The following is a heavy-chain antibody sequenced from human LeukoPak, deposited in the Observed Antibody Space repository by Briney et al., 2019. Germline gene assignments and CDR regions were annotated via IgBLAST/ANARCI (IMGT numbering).Heavy chain of an antibody. CDR1: GGSISSSNW. V-gene: IGHV4-4*02. J-gene: IGHJ5*02. Sequence: SETLSLTCAVSGGSISSSNWWSWVRQPPGKGLEWIGEIYHSGSTNYNPSLKSRVTISVDKSKNQFSLKLSSVTAADTAVYYCARAAYYCSSTSCYPRINWFDPWGQGTLVTVSS. D-gene: IGHD2-2*01. CDR2: IYHSGST. CDR3: ARAAYYCSSTSCYPRINWFDP.